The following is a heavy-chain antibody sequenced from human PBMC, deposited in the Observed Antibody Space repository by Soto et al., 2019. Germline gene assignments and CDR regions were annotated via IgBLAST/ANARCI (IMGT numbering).Heavy chain of an antibody. V-gene: IGHV4-59*01. J-gene: IGHJ6*02. Sequence: PSETLSLTCTVSGGSISSYYWSWIRQPPGKGLEWIGYIYYSGSTNYNPSLKSRVTISVDTSKNQCSLKLSSVTAADTAVYYCARVIGPYYDFWSGYGMDVWGQGTTVTVSS. D-gene: IGHD3-3*01. CDR1: GGSISSYY. CDR3: ARVIGPYYDFWSGYGMDV. CDR2: IYYSGST.